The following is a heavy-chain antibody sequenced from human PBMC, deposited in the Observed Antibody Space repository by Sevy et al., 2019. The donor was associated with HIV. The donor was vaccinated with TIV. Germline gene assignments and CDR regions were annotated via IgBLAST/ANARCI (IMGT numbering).Heavy chain of an antibody. V-gene: IGHV5-51*01. CDR3: ARPNYFGSWSYYVDY. Sequence: GESLKISCKGSGYRFTSYWIGWVRQMPGKGLEWMGIIYPDDSDTRYSPSFQGQVTISADKSISTAYLQWSSLKASDTAMYYCARPNYFGSWSYYVDYWGQGTLVTVSS. CDR1: GYRFTSYW. J-gene: IGHJ4*02. CDR2: IYPDDSDT. D-gene: IGHD3-10*01.